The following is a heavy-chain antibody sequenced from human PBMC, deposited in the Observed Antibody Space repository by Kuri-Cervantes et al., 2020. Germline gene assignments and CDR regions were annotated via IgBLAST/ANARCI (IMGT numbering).Heavy chain of an antibody. J-gene: IGHJ4*02. V-gene: IGHV4-39*07. Sequence: SETLSLSCTVSGGSISSNSYYWGWIRQPPGKGLEWIGSIYYSGSTYNNPSLRSRVTISSDTSKNQFSLKLRSVTAADTAVYYCAKLISSVPTHYWGQGTLVTVSS. CDR1: GGSISSNSYY. CDR2: IYYSGST. CDR3: AKLISSVPTHY. D-gene: IGHD2/OR15-2a*01.